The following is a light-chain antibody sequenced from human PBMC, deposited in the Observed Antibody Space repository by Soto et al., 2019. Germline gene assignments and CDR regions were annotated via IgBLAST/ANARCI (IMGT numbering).Light chain of an antibody. Sequence: QSVLTQPASVSGSPGQSITISCTGSSSDVGTYNYVSWYQQHPGKAPKLMIYEVSNRPSGVSNRFSGSKSGNTASLTISGLQAEDEADYYCGAYTSSLTLYVFGSGTKVTVL. CDR2: EVS. V-gene: IGLV2-14*01. CDR3: GAYTSSLTLYV. J-gene: IGLJ1*01. CDR1: SSDVGTYNY.